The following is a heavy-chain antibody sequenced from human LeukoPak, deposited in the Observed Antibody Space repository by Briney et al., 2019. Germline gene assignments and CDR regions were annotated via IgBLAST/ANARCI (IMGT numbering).Heavy chain of an antibody. Sequence: SETLSLTCTVSGYFISSGYYWGWIRQPPGKGLEWIGSIYHSGSTYYNPSLKSRVTISVDTSKNQFSLKLSSVTAADTAVYYCAITTVTNEGAFDIWGQGTMVTVSS. CDR2: IYHSGST. CDR1: GYFISSGYY. V-gene: IGHV4-38-2*02. CDR3: AITTVTNEGAFDI. J-gene: IGHJ3*02. D-gene: IGHD4-17*01.